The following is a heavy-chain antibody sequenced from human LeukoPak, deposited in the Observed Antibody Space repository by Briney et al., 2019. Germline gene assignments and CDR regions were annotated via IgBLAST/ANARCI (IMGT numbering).Heavy chain of an antibody. CDR1: GYTFTSYG. J-gene: IGHJ4*02. D-gene: IGHD2-15*01. V-gene: IGHV1-18*01. Sequence: ASVKVSCKASGYTFTSYGISWVRQAPGQGLEWMGWISTYNGNIKYAQKLQGRVTMTTDTSTSTAYMELRSLRSDDTAVYYCARDSCSGGSCYLDYWGQGTLVTVSS. CDR2: ISTYNGNI. CDR3: ARDSCSGGSCYLDY.